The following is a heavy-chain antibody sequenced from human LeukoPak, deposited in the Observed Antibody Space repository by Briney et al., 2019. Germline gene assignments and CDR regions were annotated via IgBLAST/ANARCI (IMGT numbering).Heavy chain of an antibody. CDR2: ISWNSGSI. CDR3: AKEKIGYRSSTSCCFPDY. CDR1: GFTFDDYA. Sequence: SLRLSCAASGFTFDDYAMHWVRQAPGKGLERVSGISWNSGSIGYADSVKGRFTISRDNAKNSLYLQMNSLRAEDTALYYCAKEKIGYRSSTSCCFPDYWGQGTLVTVSS. V-gene: IGHV3-9*01. J-gene: IGHJ4*02. D-gene: IGHD2-2*01.